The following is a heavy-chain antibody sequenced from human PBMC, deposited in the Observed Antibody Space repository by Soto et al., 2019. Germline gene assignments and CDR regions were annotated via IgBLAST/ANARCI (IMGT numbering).Heavy chain of an antibody. Sequence: QVQLVESGGGVVQPGRSLRLSCAASGFTFSSHGMHWVRQAPGKGLEWVAVISYDGSNKYYADSVKGRFTISRDNSKNTLYLQMNSLRAEDTAVYYCAKETRIAAHPRYYYYGMDVWGQGTTVTVSS. J-gene: IGHJ6*02. CDR2: ISYDGSNK. CDR1: GFTFSSHG. D-gene: IGHD6-6*01. V-gene: IGHV3-30*18. CDR3: AKETRIAAHPRYYYYGMDV.